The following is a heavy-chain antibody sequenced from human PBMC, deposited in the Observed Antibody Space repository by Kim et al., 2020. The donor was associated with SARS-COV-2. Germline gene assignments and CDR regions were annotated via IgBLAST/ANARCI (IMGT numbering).Heavy chain of an antibody. D-gene: IGHD2-15*01. J-gene: IGHJ5*02. Sequence: SVKGRFTISRDNSKNTLYLQMNSLRAEDTAVYYCAKDLIVVVVATPTFDPWGQGTLVTVSS. V-gene: IGHV3-23*01. CDR3: AKDLIVVVVATPTFDP.